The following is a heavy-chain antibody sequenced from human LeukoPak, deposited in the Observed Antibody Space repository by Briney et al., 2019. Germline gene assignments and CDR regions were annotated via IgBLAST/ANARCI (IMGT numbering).Heavy chain of an antibody. CDR1: GYTFTSYG. CDR2: ISAYNGNT. D-gene: IGHD3-10*01. V-gene: IGHV1-18*01. J-gene: IGHJ4*02. Sequence: ASVKVSCKASGYTFTSYGISWVRQAPGQGLEWMGWISAYNGNTNYAQKLQGRVTMTTDTSTTTVCMELRSLRSDDTAVYYCARDHRSGTYFDYWGQGTLVTVSS. CDR3: ARDHRSGTYFDY.